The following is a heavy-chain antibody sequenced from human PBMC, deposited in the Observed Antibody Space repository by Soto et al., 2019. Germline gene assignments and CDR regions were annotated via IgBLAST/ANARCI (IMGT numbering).Heavy chain of an antibody. CDR1: GFTFSSYW. CDR3: AREQQLVYYYYGMDV. D-gene: IGHD6-13*01. CDR2: INSDGSST. V-gene: IGHV3-74*01. Sequence: VQLVESGGGLVQPGGSLRLSCAASGFTFSSYWMHWVRQAPGKGLVWVSRINSDGSSTSYADSVKGRFTISRDNAKNTLYLQMNSLRAEDTAVYYCAREQQLVYYYYGMDVWGQGTTVTVSS. J-gene: IGHJ6*02.